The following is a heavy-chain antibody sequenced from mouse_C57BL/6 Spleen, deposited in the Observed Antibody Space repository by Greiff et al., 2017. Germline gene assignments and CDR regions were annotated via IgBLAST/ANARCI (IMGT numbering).Heavy chain of an antibody. V-gene: IGHV1-52*01. D-gene: IGHD2-2*01. CDR2: IDPSDSET. CDR1: GYTFTSYW. Sequence: QVQLQQPGAELVRPGSSVKLSCKASGYTFTSYWMHWVKQRPIQGLEWIGNIDPSDSETHYNQKFKDKATLTVDKSSSTAYMQLSSLTSEDSAVYDCARRGNGYYGYFDVWGTGTTVTVSS. CDR3: ARRGNGYYGYFDV. J-gene: IGHJ1*03.